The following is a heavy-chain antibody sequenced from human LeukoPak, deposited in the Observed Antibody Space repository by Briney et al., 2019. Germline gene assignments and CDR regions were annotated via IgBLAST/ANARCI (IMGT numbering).Heavy chain of an antibody. CDR3: ARDPADYDILTGDI. CDR2: ISGSGGST. CDR1: GFTFSSYG. Sequence: GGSLRLSCAASGFTFSSYGMSWVRQAPGKGLEWVSAISGSGGSTYYADSVKGRFTISRDNSKNTLYLQMNSLRAEDTAVYYCARDPADYDILTGDIWGQGTLVTVSS. J-gene: IGHJ4*02. D-gene: IGHD3-9*01. V-gene: IGHV3-23*01.